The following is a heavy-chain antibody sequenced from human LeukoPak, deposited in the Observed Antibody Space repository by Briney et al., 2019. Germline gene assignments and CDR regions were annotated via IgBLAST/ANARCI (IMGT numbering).Heavy chain of an antibody. J-gene: IGHJ4*02. CDR3: ARHNSSGYYYPTSYYFDY. CDR1: GGSISSYY. D-gene: IGHD3-22*01. V-gene: IGHV4-59*08. Sequence: SETLSLTCTVSGGSISSYYWSWIRQPPGKGLEWIGYIYYSGSTNYNPSLKSRVTISVDTSKNQFSLKLSSVTAADTAVYYCARHNSSGYYYPTSYYFDYWGQGTLVTVSS. CDR2: IYYSGST.